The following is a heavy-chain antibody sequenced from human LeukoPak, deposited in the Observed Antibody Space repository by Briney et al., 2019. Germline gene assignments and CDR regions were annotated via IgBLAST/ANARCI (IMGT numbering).Heavy chain of an antibody. CDR1: GFTFSSYA. V-gene: IGHV3-30-3*01. D-gene: IGHD3-22*01. J-gene: IGHJ3*02. CDR2: ISYDGSNK. CDR3: ARDQLRYYDSSGYSYALDI. Sequence: PGRSLRLSCAASGFTFSSYAMHWVRQAPGKGLEWVAVISYDGSNKFYADSVKGRFTLSRDNSKNTLYLQMNSLRAEDTAVYYCARDQLRYYDSSGYSYALDIWGQGTMVTVSS.